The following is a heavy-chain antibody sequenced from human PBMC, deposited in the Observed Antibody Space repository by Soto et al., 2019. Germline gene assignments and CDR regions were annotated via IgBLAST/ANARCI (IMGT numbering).Heavy chain of an antibody. CDR1: GYTFTSYD. CDR3: ARGLRTMIRSVSAFDI. J-gene: IGHJ3*02. CDR2: MNPNSGNT. V-gene: IGHV1-8*01. Sequence: QVQLVQSGAEVKKPGASVKVSCKASGYTFTSYDINWVRQATGQGLEWMGWMNPNSGNTGYAQKCQGRVTMTKNTSISTAYMELSSLRSEDTSVYYCARGLRTMIRSVSAFDIWGQGTMVTVSS. D-gene: IGHD3-16*01.